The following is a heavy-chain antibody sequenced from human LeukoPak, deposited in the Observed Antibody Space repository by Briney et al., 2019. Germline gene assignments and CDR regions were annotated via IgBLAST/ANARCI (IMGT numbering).Heavy chain of an antibody. V-gene: IGHV1-18*01. CDR1: GYTFTSYG. CDR3: ARAHVVRGVIIVDY. Sequence: ASVKVSCKASGYTFTSYGISWVRQAPGQGLEWMGWISAYNGNTNYAQKLQGRVTMSTDTSTSTAYMELRSLRSDDTAVYYCARAHVVRGVIIVDYWGQGTLVTVSS. J-gene: IGHJ4*02. CDR2: ISAYNGNT. D-gene: IGHD3-10*01.